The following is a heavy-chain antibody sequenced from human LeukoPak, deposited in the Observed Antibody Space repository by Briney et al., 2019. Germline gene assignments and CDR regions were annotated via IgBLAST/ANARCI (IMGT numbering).Heavy chain of an antibody. CDR3: ARDRVMGGLDY. Sequence: GGSLRLSCAAYGFIFNDYGMSWVRQAPGKGLEWVSGISGSGSSTYFADSEKGGFTISRENTKGTLHLQMNSLRAEDTAVYYCARDRVMGGLDYWGQGTLVTVSS. V-gene: IGHV3-23*01. CDR2: ISGSGSST. CDR1: GFIFNDYG. J-gene: IGHJ4*02. D-gene: IGHD3-16*01.